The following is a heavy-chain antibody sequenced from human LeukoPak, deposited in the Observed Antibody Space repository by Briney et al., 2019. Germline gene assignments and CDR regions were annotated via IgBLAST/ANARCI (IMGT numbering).Heavy chain of an antibody. CDR2: IYYGGST. V-gene: IGHV4-31*03. D-gene: IGHD1-7*01. J-gene: IGHJ4*02. CDR1: GGSISSGGYY. Sequence: SETLSLTCTVSGGSISSGGYYWSWIRQHPGKGLEWIGYIYYGGSTYYNPSLKSRVTISVDTSKNQFSLKLSSVTAADTAVYYCAISTYNWNYDYWGQGTLVTVSS. CDR3: AISTYNWNYDY.